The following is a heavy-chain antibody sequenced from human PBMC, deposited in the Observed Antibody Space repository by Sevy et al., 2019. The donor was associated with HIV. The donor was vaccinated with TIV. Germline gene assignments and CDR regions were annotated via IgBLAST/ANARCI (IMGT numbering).Heavy chain of an antibody. CDR2: ISGSGGST. Sequence: GGSLRLSCAASGFTFSSYAMRWVRQAPGKGLEWVSAISGSGGSTYYADSVKGRFSISRDNSKNTLYLQMNSLRAEDTAVYYCANDRGGVWVSYRYLNYWGQGTLVTVSS. J-gene: IGHJ4*02. CDR1: GFTFSSYA. V-gene: IGHV3-23*01. D-gene: IGHD3-16*02. CDR3: ANDRGGVWVSYRYLNY.